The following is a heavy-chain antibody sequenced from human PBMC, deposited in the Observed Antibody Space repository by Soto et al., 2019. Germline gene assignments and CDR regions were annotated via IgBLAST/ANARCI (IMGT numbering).Heavy chain of an antibody. CDR3: AKVPDYYDSSGYYPGNDY. V-gene: IGHV3-23*01. J-gene: IGHJ4*02. CDR2: ISGSGGST. Sequence: LRLSCAASGFTFSSYAMSWVRQAPGKGLEWVSAISGSGGSTYYADSVKGRFTISRDNSKNTLYLQMNSLRAEDTAVYYCAKVPDYYDSSGYYPGNDYWGQGTLVTVSS. CDR1: GFTFSSYA. D-gene: IGHD3-22*01.